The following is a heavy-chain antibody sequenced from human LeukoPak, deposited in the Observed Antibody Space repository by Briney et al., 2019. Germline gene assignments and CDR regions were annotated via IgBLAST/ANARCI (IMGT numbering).Heavy chain of an antibody. Sequence: GGSLRLSCAASGFFLSSYEMNWVRQAPGKGLEWIANIRSSGITMYYADSVKGRFTISRDNAKNSLYLLMNSLRAEDTAVHYCAARGAWGQGTMVTVSS. CDR3: AARGA. V-gene: IGHV3-48*03. D-gene: IGHD3-10*01. CDR2: IRSSGITM. J-gene: IGHJ3*01. CDR1: GFFLSSYE.